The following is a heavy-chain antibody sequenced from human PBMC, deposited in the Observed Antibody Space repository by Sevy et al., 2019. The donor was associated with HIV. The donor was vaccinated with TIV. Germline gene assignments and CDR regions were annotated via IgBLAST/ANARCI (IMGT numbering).Heavy chain of an antibody. V-gene: IGHV4-4*07. J-gene: IGHJ4*02. D-gene: IGHD2-2*01. CDR2: MYTTGSP. CDR3: VRVVPASVYFDY. CDR1: NGSLTSYY. Sequence: KQSQTLSLTCTVSNGSLTSYYWGWIRQPAGKGLEYIGRMYTTGSPMYNQSLKSRITMSMETSKNQFSLQVNSVTAADTAVYYCVRVVPASVYFDYWGLGILVTVSS.